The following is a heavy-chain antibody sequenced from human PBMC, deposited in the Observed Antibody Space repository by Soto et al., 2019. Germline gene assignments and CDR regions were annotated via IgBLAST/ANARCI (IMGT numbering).Heavy chain of an antibody. CDR2: MYDDIGDT. V-gene: IGHV4-59*08. J-gene: IGHJ3*02. CDR1: GVSISSTY. D-gene: IGHD3-9*01. CDR3: ACHNYDILAGFYNAFAI. Sequence: TSETLSLTXAVSGVSISSTYWSWIRQPPGKELEWIAYMYDDIGDTNYNPSLKSRVTLSLDTSKNQFSLKLSSVTAADTAMYYCACHNYDILAGFYNAFAILGHRIMVTVSS.